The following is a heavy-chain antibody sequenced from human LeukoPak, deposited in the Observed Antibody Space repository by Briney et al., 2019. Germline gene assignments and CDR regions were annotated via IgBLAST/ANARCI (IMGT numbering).Heavy chain of an antibody. CDR3: ARDGVFWSGYYTDEEL. D-gene: IGHD3-3*01. Sequence: PGGSLRLSCAASGFTFSSYEMNRVRQAPGKGLEWVSYISSSGSTIYYADSVKGRFTISRDNAKNSLYLQMNSLRAEDTAVYYCARDGVFWSGYYTDEELWGQGTLVTVSS. J-gene: IGHJ4*02. CDR1: GFTFSSYE. CDR2: ISSSGSTI. V-gene: IGHV3-48*03.